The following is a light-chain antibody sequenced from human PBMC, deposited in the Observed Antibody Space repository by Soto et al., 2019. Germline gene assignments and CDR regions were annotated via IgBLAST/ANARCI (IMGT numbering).Light chain of an antibody. J-gene: IGKJ1*01. CDR3: QQSYSTAWT. CDR2: AAS. Sequence: IQMTQSPSSLSASVGDRVTMTCRASQSIGSYVNWYQEKPGEAPKALIFAASSLQSGVPSRFSGSGSGTDFTLTISSLQPEDFATYYCQQSYSTAWTFGQGNKWIS. V-gene: IGKV1-39*01. CDR1: QSIGSY.